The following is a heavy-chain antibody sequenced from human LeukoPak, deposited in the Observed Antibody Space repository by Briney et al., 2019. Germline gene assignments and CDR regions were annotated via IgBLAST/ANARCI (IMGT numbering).Heavy chain of an antibody. CDR1: GYTFTSYW. J-gene: IGHJ4*02. CDR3: ARRTSGYYTRYNY. D-gene: IGHD3-22*01. Sequence: GESLKISCKGSGYTFTSYWIGWVRQMPGKGLEWMGIIYPGDSDTRYSPSFQGQVTISADRSIRTAYLQWNSLKASDSAMYYCARRTSGYYTRYNYWGQGTLVTVSS. CDR2: IYPGDSDT. V-gene: IGHV5-51*01.